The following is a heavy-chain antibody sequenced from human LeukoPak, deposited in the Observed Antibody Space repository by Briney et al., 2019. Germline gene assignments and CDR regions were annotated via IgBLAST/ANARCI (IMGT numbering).Heavy chain of an antibody. CDR2: IYNSGST. D-gene: IGHD1-14*01. V-gene: IGHV4-31*03. Sequence: PSQTLSLIFIVSGGSISGGDYAWTWIRQHPRKCLEWIGYIYNSGSTSYKPSLKSRVTISEDTSQNQFSLKLSSVTAADTAVYYCARHTRNHGMEVWGQGTTVTVSS. CDR3: ARHTRNHGMEV. CDR1: GGSISGGDYA. J-gene: IGHJ6*02.